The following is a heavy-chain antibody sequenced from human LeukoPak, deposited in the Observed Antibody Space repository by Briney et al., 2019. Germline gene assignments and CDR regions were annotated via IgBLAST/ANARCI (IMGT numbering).Heavy chain of an antibody. CDR1: GFTFSSYW. CDR3: ARASQGAFDI. CDR2: IKQDGSEK. J-gene: IGHJ3*02. V-gene: IGHV3-7*05. Sequence: PGGSLRLSCAAFGFTFSSYWMSWVRQAPGKGLEWVANIKQDGSEKYYVDSVKGRFTISRDNAKNSLYLQMNSLRAADTAVYYCARASQGAFDIWGQGTMVTVSS.